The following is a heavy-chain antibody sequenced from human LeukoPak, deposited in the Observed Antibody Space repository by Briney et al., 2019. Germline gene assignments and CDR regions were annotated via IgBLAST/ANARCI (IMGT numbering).Heavy chain of an antibody. Sequence: GGSLRLSCAASGFTFSSYSMNWVRQAPGKGLEWISYISYSSGTIYYADSVKGRFTISRDNAKNSLYLQMSSLRADDTAVYYCARLRGDSQIAPDYWGQGTLVTVSS. D-gene: IGHD2-21*02. J-gene: IGHJ4*02. V-gene: IGHV3-48*04. CDR3: ARLRGDSQIAPDY. CDR1: GFTFSSYS. CDR2: ISYSSGTI.